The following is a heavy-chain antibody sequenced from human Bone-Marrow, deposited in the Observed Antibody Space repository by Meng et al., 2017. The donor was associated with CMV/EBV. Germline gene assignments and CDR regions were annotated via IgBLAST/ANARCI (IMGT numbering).Heavy chain of an antibody. CDR2: ISYDGSNK. Sequence: GESLKISCAASGFTFSSYAMHWVRQAPGKGLEWVAVISYDGSNKYYADSVKGRFTISRDNSKNTLYLQMNSLRAEDTAVYYCVKGGHLGDYWGQGTRVTVSS. J-gene: IGHJ4*02. V-gene: IGHV3-30-3*02. CDR1: GFTFSSYA. CDR3: VKGGHLGDY. D-gene: IGHD3-10*01.